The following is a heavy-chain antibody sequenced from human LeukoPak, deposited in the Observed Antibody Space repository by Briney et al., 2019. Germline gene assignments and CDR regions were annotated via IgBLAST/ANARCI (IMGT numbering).Heavy chain of an antibody. Sequence: GGPLRLSCAATGLTFGSYAMGWVRQAPGKGLEWVSAISGSGGSTYYADSVKGRFTISRDNSKNTLYLQMNSLRAGDTAVYYCAKAPRAAAGTYNGMDVWGQGTTVTVSS. CDR1: GLTFGSYA. CDR3: AKAPRAAAGTYNGMDV. J-gene: IGHJ6*02. CDR2: ISGSGGST. V-gene: IGHV3-23*01. D-gene: IGHD6-13*01.